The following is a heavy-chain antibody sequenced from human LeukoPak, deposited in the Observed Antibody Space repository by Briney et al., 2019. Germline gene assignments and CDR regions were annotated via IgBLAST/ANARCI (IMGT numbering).Heavy chain of an antibody. D-gene: IGHD2/OR15-2a*01. CDR3: ARDRGGNSGSLEY. V-gene: IGHV3-48*03. Sequence: GGSLRLSCAASGFTFSTYEMNWVRQAPGKGLEWISYISSSCSTIYYADSVKGRFTISRDNAKNSLYLQMNSLRVEDTAIYYCARDRGGNSGSLEYWGQGSLVTVSS. CDR2: ISSSCSTI. CDR1: GFTFSTYE. J-gene: IGHJ4*02.